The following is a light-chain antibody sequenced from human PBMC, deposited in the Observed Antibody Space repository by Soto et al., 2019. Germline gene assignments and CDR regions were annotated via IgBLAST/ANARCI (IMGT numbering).Light chain of an antibody. CDR1: QSINRW. CDR3: QQFHSFPIT. CDR2: DAS. Sequence: DIQMNQSPSTLSASAGDRVTITCRASQSINRWLAWYQQKPGKAPKLLINDASSLESGVPSRFSGSGSGTEFTLTISSLQPDDFATYYCQQFHSFPITFGQGTRLDVK. V-gene: IGKV1-5*01. J-gene: IGKJ5*01.